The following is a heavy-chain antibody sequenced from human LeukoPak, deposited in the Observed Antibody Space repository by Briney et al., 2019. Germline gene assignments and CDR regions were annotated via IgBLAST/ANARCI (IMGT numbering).Heavy chain of an antibody. J-gene: IGHJ4*02. CDR3: ARTIIGIYGSFEYYFDL. Sequence: GGSLRLSCAASGFTFSDNYMSWIRQAPGKGFEWVSFISISGATIHYADSVRGRLTISRDNAKNSLYLQMNSLRAEDTAMYYCARTIIGIYGSFEYYFDLWGQGTLVTVSS. CDR1: GFTFSDNY. CDR2: ISISGATI. D-gene: IGHD3-16*01. V-gene: IGHV3-11*01.